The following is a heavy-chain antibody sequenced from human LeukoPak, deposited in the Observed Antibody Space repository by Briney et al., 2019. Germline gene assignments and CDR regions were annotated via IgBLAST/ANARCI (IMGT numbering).Heavy chain of an antibody. CDR2: ISGSGGST. Sequence: CAASXFTFSSYGMSWVRQAPGKGLEWVSTISGSGGSTYYADSVKGRFTISRDNSKKTLYMQMNRLRAEETAVYYCXXXXXDYEYYYYYYMDVWGRGTTVTISS. CDR1: XFTFSSYG. V-gene: IGHV3-23*01. D-gene: IGHD4-17*01. CDR3: XXXXXDYEYYYYYYMDV. J-gene: IGHJ6*03.